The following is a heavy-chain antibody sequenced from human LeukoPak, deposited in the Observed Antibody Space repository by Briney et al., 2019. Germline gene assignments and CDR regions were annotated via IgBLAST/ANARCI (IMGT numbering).Heavy chain of an antibody. V-gene: IGHV3-7*01. CDR2: INQDGSGK. CDR3: GRDMDV. J-gene: IGHJ6*02. Sequence: PGGSLRLSCAVSGFTFSNYWMSWVRQAPGKGLEWVANINQDGSGKYYVDSVKGRFTISRDNAKNSLYLQMNSLRAEDTAVYYCGRDMDVWGQGTTVTVSS. CDR1: GFTFSNYW.